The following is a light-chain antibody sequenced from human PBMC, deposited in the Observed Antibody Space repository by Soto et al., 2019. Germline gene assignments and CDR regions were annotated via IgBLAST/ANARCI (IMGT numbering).Light chain of an antibody. J-gene: IGKJ5*01. CDR3: QQVNSYPIT. Sequence: DIQLTQSPSFLSASVGDRVTITCRASQDISSHSAWYQQKPGKAPKLLVYAGSTLQIGVPPRFSGSGSGTEFTLTISSVKPEDFAIYYCQQVNSYPITFGQGTRLDLK. V-gene: IGKV1-9*01. CDR1: QDISSH. CDR2: AGS.